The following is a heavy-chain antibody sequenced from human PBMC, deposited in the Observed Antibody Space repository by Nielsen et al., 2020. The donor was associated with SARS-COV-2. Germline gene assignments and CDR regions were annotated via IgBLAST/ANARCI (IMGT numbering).Heavy chain of an antibody. V-gene: IGHV3-48*01. CDR1: GFTFSSYS. D-gene: IGHD4-11*01. CDR2: ISSSSSTI. J-gene: IGHJ6*02. CDR3: ARDSSVTLYYYSMDV. Sequence: GGSLRLSCAASGFTFSSYSMNWVRQAPGKGLEWVSYISSSSSTIYYADSVKGRFTISRDNAKNSLYLQMNSLRAEDTAVYYCARDSSVTLYYYSMDVWGQGTTVTVSS.